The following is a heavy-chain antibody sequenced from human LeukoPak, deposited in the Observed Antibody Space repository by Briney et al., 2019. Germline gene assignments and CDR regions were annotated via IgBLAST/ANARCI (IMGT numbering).Heavy chain of an antibody. D-gene: IGHD4-17*01. V-gene: IGHV3-7*01. Sequence: GGSLRLSCAASGFTFSSYWMSWVRQAPGRGLEWVANIKQDGSEKYYVDSVKGRFTISRDNAKNSLYLQMNSLRAEDTAVYYCATGLRLYYFDYWGQGTLVTVSS. CDR1: GFTFSSYW. CDR2: IKQDGSEK. J-gene: IGHJ4*02. CDR3: ATGLRLYYFDY.